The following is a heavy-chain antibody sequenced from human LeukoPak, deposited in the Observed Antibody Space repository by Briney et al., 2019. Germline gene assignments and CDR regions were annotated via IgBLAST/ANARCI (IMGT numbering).Heavy chain of an antibody. V-gene: IGHV1-18*01. CDR2: ISAYNGNT. CDR3: ARLRGYRYYYYYMDV. D-gene: IGHD5-18*01. CDR1: GGTFSSYA. J-gene: IGHJ6*03. Sequence: ASVKVSCKASGGTFSSYAISSVRQAPGQGLEWMGCISAYNGNTNYAQKLQGRVTMTTDTSTSTAYMELRSLRSDDTAVYYCARLRGYRYYYYYMDVWGKGTTVTVS.